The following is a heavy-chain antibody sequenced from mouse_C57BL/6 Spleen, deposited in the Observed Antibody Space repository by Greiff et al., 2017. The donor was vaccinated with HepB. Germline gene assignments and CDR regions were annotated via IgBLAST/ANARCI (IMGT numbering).Heavy chain of an antibody. V-gene: IGHV1-22*01. CDR3: AREEITTEGFAY. Sequence: EVQLQQSGPELVKPGASVKMSCKASGYTFTDYNMHWVKQSHGKSLEWIGYINPNNGGTSYNQKFKGKATLTVNKSSSTAYMELRSLTSEDSAVYYCAREEITTEGFAYWGQGTLVTVSA. J-gene: IGHJ3*01. CDR2: INPNNGGT. CDR1: GYTFTDYN. D-gene: IGHD1-1*01.